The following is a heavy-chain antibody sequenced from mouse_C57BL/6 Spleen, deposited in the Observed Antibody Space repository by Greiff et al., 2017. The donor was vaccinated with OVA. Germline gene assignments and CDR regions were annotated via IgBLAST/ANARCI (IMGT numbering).Heavy chain of an antibody. CDR3: ARFDGSYYYAMDY. D-gene: IGHD2-3*01. CDR1: GYTFTSYW. Sequence: QVQLQQPGAELVRPGSSVKLSCKASGYTFTSYWMHWVKQRPIQGLEWIGNIDPSDSETHYNQKFKDKATLTVDKSSSTAYMHLSSLTSEDSAVYYCARFDGSYYYAMDYWGQGTSVTVSS. CDR2: IDPSDSET. J-gene: IGHJ4*01. V-gene: IGHV1-52*01.